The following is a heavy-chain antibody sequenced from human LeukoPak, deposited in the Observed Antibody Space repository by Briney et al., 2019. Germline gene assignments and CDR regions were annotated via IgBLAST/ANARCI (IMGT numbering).Heavy chain of an antibody. J-gene: IGHJ4*02. CDR3: AKPGRDILDPTYFDD. D-gene: IGHD5-12*01. CDR1: GFTFSSYS. Sequence: GGSLRLSCAASGFTFSSYSLNWVRQAPGKGLEWVSYISSSGSTIYYADSVKGRFTISRDNAKNSLYLQMNSLRAEDTAVYYCAKPGRDILDPTYFDDWGQGALVTVSS. CDR2: ISSSGSTI. V-gene: IGHV3-48*04.